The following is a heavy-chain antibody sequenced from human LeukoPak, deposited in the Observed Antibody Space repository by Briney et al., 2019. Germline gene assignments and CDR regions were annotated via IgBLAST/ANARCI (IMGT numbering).Heavy chain of an antibody. Sequence: PGGSLRLSCAASGFTFSIYSMNWVRQAPGKGLEWVSSISSSSSYIYYADSVKGRFTISRDNAKNSLYLQMNSLRAEDTAVYYCARDYSSSSSAGWFDPWGQGTLVTVSS. D-gene: IGHD6-6*01. CDR2: ISSSSSYI. CDR3: ARDYSSSSSAGWFDP. CDR1: GFTFSIYS. J-gene: IGHJ5*02. V-gene: IGHV3-21*01.